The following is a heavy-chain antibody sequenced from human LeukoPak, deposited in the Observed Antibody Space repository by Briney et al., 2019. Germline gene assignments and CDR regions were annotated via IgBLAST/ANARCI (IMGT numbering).Heavy chain of an antibody. J-gene: IGHJ4*02. D-gene: IGHD1-1*01. CDR2: ISSSSYI. CDR1: GFTFSSYS. V-gene: IGHV3-21*01. CDR3: ARGETTGGTLDY. Sequence: GGSLRLSCAASGFTFSSYSMNWVRQAPGKGLEWVSSISSSSYIYYADSVKGRFTISRDNAKNSLYLQMNSLRAEDTAVYYCARGETTGGTLDYWGQGTLVTVSS.